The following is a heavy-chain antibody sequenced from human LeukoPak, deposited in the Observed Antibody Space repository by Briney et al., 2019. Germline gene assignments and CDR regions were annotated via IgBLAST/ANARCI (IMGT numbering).Heavy chain of an antibody. V-gene: IGHV3-30*04. CDR2: ISYDGSNK. J-gene: IGHJ4*02. Sequence: GGSLRLSCAASGFTFSSYAMHWVRQAPGKGLEWVAVISYDGSNKYYADSVKGRFTISRDNSKNTLYLQMNSLRAEDTAVYYCARGGAVAGTLDYWGQGTLVTVSS. D-gene: IGHD6-19*01. CDR3: ARGGAVAGTLDY. CDR1: GFTFSSYA.